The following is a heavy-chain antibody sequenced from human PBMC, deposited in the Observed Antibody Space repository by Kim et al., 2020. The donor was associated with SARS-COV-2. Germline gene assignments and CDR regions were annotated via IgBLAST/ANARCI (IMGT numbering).Heavy chain of an antibody. CDR1: GGTMNTNY. V-gene: IGHV4-4*07. J-gene: IGHJ6*01. CDR3: ARDVNCITTTCKYGMDV. Sequence: SETLSLTCTVSGGTMNTNYWSWVRQPAGKGLEWIGRAYTSGISNYNPSLKSRVTMSVDTSKRQLSLNLKSVTAADTAVYYCARDVNCITTTCKYGMDVWG. CDR2: AYTSGIS. D-gene: IGHD3-22*01.